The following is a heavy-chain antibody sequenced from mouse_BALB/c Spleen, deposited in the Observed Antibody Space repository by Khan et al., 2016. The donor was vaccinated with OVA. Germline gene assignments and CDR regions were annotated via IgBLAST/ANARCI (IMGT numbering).Heavy chain of an antibody. Sequence: QVQLQQPGAELAKPGASVKMSCKASGYTFINYWILWVKQRPGQGLEWIGYINPSTGYTEYNQNFKDKATLTADKSSSTAYMQLSSLTSEDSAVYKCARRGLRWDLDYWGQGTTLTVSS. J-gene: IGHJ2*01. D-gene: IGHD6-1*01. V-gene: IGHV1-7*01. CDR3: ARRGLRWDLDY. CDR1: GYTFINYW. CDR2: INPSTGYT.